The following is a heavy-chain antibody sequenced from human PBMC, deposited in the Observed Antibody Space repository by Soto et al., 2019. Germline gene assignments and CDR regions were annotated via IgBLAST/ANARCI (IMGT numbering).Heavy chain of an antibody. CDR2: MYYSGSP. V-gene: IGHV4-31*11. D-gene: IGHD4-17*01. J-gene: IGHJ4*02. CDR3: ARGNYGDPYYFDY. Sequence: QVQLQESGPGLVKPSQTLSLTCAVSGGSLNSGGYYWSWIRQRPGKGLEWIGYMYYSGSPYYNPSLRSRLTMSVDTSKNHFSLKLSSVTAADTAVYYCARGNYGDPYYFDYWGQGILVTASS. CDR1: GGSLNSGGYY.